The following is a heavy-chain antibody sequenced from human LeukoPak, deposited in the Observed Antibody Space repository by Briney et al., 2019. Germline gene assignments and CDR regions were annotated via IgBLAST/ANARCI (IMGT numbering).Heavy chain of an antibody. CDR3: ARTVVVIATDAFDI. V-gene: IGHV4-34*01. D-gene: IGHD2-21*01. CDR2: INHSGST. J-gene: IGHJ3*02. Sequence: SETLSLTCAVYGGSFSGYYWSWIRQPPGKGLEWIGEINHSGSTNYNPSLKSRVTISVDTSKNQFSLKLSSVTAADTAVYYCARTVVVIATDAFDIWGQGTMATVSS. CDR1: GGSFSGYY.